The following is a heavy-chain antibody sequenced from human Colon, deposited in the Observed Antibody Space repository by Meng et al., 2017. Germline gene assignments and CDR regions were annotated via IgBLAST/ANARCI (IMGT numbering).Heavy chain of an antibody. CDR3: ARLIAGWPFYFDY. CDR1: GGSVSSGSHY. Sequence: QVQLQESGPGLVGPSETLSLTCNVSGGSVSSGSHYWSWIRQPPGKGLEWIGYMFHSGTTKYNPSLKSRVSMSVDTTKNQFYLKLTSVTVADTAVFYCARLIAGWPFYFDYWGQGILVTVSS. CDR2: MFHSGTT. J-gene: IGHJ4*02. D-gene: IGHD6-19*01. V-gene: IGHV4-61*01.